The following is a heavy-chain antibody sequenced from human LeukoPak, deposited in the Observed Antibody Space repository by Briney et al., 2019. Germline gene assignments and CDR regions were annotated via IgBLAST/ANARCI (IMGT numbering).Heavy chain of an antibody. CDR3: ARVGDYSNYGWFDP. CDR1: GYTFTGYY. V-gene: IGHV1-2*02. Sequence: ASVKVSCKASGYTFTGYYMHWVRQAPGQGLEWMGWINPNSGGTNYAQKFQGRVTMTRDTSISTAYMELSRLRSDDTAVYYCARVGDYSNYGWFDPWGQGTLVTVPS. J-gene: IGHJ5*02. CDR2: INPNSGGT. D-gene: IGHD4-11*01.